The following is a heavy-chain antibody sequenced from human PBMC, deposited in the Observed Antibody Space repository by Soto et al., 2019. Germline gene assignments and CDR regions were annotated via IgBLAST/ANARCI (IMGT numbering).Heavy chain of an antibody. Sequence: EVQLLESGGGLVQPGGSQRLSCAASGFTFSSYAMSWVRQAPGKGLEWVSAISGSGGSTYYADSVKGRFTISRDNSKNTLYLQMNSLRAEDTAVYYCAKDGGITIFGVVIIRGHPFDYWGQGTLVTVSS. V-gene: IGHV3-23*01. CDR3: AKDGGITIFGVVIIRGHPFDY. CDR2: ISGSGGST. J-gene: IGHJ4*02. D-gene: IGHD3-3*01. CDR1: GFTFSSYA.